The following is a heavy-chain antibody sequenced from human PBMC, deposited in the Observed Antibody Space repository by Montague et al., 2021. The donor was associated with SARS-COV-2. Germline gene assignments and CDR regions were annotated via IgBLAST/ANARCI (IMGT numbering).Heavy chain of an antibody. V-gene: IGHV3-20*04. D-gene: IGHD6-13*01. Sequence: SLRLSCAASGFIFDDYGMSWVRQGPGKGLEWVSGIKRRGDSTGYGDSVKGRFTISRDNAKNSLSLQMSTLRADDTALYYCVRGAAAGPFDLWGQGTLVTVSS. CDR1: GFIFDDYG. J-gene: IGHJ4*02. CDR2: IKRRGDST. CDR3: VRGAAAGPFDL.